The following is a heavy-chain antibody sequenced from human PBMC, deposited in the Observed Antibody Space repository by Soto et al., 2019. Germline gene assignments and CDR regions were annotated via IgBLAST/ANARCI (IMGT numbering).Heavy chain of an antibody. J-gene: IGHJ4*02. CDR3: ARPAGDCSDPGCAN. CDR2: INRDGSDT. D-gene: IGHD2-15*01. V-gene: IGHV3-7*01. Sequence: EVHLVESGGCWVQPGGSLRLSCVVSGLTFSNYWMSGVRQAPGKGLEWVANINRDGSDTYYVDSVKGRFTISKDNIKNSLYLQMTSLRAEDTAVYYCARPAGDCSDPGCANWGQGTLVAVSS. CDR1: GLTFSNYW.